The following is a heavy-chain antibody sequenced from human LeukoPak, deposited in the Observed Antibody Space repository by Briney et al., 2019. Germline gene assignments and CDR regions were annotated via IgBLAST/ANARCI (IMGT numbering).Heavy chain of an antibody. J-gene: IGHJ4*02. D-gene: IGHD6-13*01. Sequence: PGGSLRRSCAASGFTFSIYAMSWVRQAPGKGPEWVSGISGSSSSTYFSGSVKGRFTISRDNSKNTLSLQMNSLRAEDTAVYYCAKGGGIAAPGGDFDYWGQGTLVTVSS. V-gene: IGHV3-23*01. CDR3: AKGGGIAAPGGDFDY. CDR1: GFTFSIYA. CDR2: ISGSSSST.